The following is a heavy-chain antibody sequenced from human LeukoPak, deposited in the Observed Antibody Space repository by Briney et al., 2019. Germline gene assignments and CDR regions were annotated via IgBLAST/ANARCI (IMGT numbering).Heavy chain of an antibody. CDR2: VYHDGST. CDR1: GASISRTNW. D-gene: IGHD6-19*01. J-gene: IGHJ4*02. Sequence: SGTLSLTCDVSGASISRTNWWSWVRQPPGKGLEWIGEVYHDGSTNYNPSLESRVTFSLDKSKNQFSLRLTSVTAADTAVYFCARQVVAVAGTGYFDYWGQGTLVTVSS. V-gene: IGHV4-4*02. CDR3: ARQVVAVAGTGYFDY.